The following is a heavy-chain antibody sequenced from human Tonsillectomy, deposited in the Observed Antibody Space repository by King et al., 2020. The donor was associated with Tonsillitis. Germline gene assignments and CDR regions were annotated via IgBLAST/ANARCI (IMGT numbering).Heavy chain of an antibody. CDR1: GVSISSNSYH. CDR2: VYYSESI. D-gene: IGHD4-17*01. V-gene: IGHV4-39*02. J-gene: IGHJ4*02. Sequence: QLQESGPGLVKPSETLSLTCTVSGVSISSNSYHWGWIRQPPGRGLEWIGSVYYSESIYHNPSLKSRVTISVDTSKNHFSLKLSSVTAADTAVYYCASQDYGDYFDYWGQGTLVTVSS. CDR3: ASQDYGDYFDY.